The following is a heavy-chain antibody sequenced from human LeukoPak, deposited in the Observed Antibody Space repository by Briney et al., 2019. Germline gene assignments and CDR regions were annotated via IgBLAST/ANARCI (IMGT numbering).Heavy chain of an antibody. Sequence: GGSLRLSCAASGFTFSSYGMHWVRQAPGKGLEWVAFIRYDGTNKYYADSVKGRFTISRDNSKNTLYLKMNSLRGEDTAVYYCAKEALASMIVVVITDYWGQGTLVTVSS. CDR2: IRYDGTNK. J-gene: IGHJ4*02. V-gene: IGHV3-30*02. CDR1: GFTFSSYG. D-gene: IGHD3-22*01. CDR3: AKEALASMIVVVITDY.